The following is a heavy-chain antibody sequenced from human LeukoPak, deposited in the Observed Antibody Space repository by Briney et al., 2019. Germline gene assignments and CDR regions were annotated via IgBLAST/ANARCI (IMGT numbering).Heavy chain of an antibody. J-gene: IGHJ4*02. CDR2: IKQDGSEK. D-gene: IGHD6-19*01. V-gene: IGHV3-7*01. Sequence: GGSLRLSCAASGFTFSSYWMSWVRQAPGKGLEWVANIKQDGSEKYYVDFVKGRFTISRDNAKNSLYLQMNSLRAEDTAVYYCARVNRRQWLVSYYFDYWGQGTLVTVSS. CDR1: GFTFSSYW. CDR3: ARVNRRQWLVSYYFDY.